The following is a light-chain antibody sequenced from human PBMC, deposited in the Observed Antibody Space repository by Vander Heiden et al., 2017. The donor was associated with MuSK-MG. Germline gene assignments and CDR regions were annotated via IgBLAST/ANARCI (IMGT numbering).Light chain of an antibody. J-gene: IGLJ2*01. Sequence: SYELTQPPSVSVSPGQTASITCSGDKLGDKYACWYQQKPGQSPVLGIYQDSKRPSGIPERFSGSNSANTDTLTISGTQAMDESYYYCQEWESSTVVFGGGTKLTVL. CDR2: QDS. CDR3: QEWESSTVV. V-gene: IGLV3-1*01. CDR1: KLGDKY.